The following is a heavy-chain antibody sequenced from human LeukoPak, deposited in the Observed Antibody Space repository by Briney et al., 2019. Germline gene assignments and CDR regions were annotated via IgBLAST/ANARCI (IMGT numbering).Heavy chain of an antibody. V-gene: IGHV1-2*02. J-gene: IGHJ4*02. Sequence: ASVKVSCKASGYTFTSYYMHWVRQAPGQGLEWMGWINPNSGGTNYAQKFQGRVTVTRDTSISTAYMELSRLRSDDTAVYYCARGPRSSGWYNFDYWGQGTLVTVSS. CDR1: GYTFTSYY. CDR3: ARGPRSSGWYNFDY. CDR2: INPNSGGT. D-gene: IGHD6-19*01.